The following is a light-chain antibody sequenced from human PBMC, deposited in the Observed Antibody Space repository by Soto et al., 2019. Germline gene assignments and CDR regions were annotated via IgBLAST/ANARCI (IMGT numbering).Light chain of an antibody. J-gene: IGKJ4*01. CDR3: QQYNDWPLT. Sequence: PGERATPSRRASHSVNSNLAWYQQKPGQAPRLIMYGASTRPTGIPARFSGSGSGTECTLTIISLQSEDAAVYYCQQYNDWPLTFGGGTKVDIK. V-gene: IGKV3D-15*01. CDR2: GAS. CDR1: HSVNSN.